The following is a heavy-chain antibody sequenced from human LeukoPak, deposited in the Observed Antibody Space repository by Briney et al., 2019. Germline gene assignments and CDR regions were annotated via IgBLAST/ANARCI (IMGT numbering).Heavy chain of an antibody. D-gene: IGHD3-22*01. CDR3: AKDRIDDSPYYYGMDV. J-gene: IGHJ6*02. CDR2: ISGSGYST. CDR1: GFSFERYA. V-gene: IGHV3-23*01. Sequence: GGSLRLSCTASGFSFERYAMSWVREAPGKGLEWVSVISGSGYSTYYGDSVKGRFTISRDNSNNTLFLQMKSLRAEDTAVYYCAKDRIDDSPYYYGMDVWGQGTTVTVSS.